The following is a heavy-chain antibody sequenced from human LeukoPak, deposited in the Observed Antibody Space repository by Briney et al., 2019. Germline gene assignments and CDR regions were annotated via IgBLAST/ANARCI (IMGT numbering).Heavy chain of an antibody. V-gene: IGHV3-9*01. Sequence: GRSLRLSCAASGFTFDDYAMHWVRQAPGKGLEWVSGISWNSGSIGYADSVQGRFTISSDNAKNSLYLQMNSLRAEDTALYYCAKDLGTDSSGWTYYFDYWGQGTLVTVSS. CDR2: ISWNSGSI. D-gene: IGHD6-19*01. J-gene: IGHJ4*02. CDR1: GFTFDDYA. CDR3: AKDLGTDSSGWTYYFDY.